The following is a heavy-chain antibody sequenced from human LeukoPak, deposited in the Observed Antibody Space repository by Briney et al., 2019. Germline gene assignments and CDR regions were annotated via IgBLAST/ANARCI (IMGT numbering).Heavy chain of an antibody. CDR2: ISAHNGNT. CDR3: ARAETLLLLNY. D-gene: IGHD2-15*01. V-gene: IGHV1-18*01. J-gene: IGHJ4*02. CDR1: GYSFTNYG. Sequence: ASVKVSCKASGYSFTNYGMIWVRQTPGQGLQWMGWISAHNGNTNYAQKLQGRVTLTTDTSTSTVYMELRSLTSDDTAVYYCARAETLLLLNYWGQGTLVTVSS.